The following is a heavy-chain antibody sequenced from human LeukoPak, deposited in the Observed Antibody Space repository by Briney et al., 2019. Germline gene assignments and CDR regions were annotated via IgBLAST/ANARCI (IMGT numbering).Heavy chain of an antibody. CDR3: AGLCIAAVGGPFDY. CDR1: GYTVTSYV. CDR2: ISAYNGNT. D-gene: IGHD6-13*01. V-gene: IGHV1-18*01. J-gene: IGHJ4*02. Sequence: ASVKVSCKASGYTVTSYVVSGVRQAPGQGLEWMGWISAYNGNTNYAQNLQGRVTMTTDKSTSTAYIELRSLRSHDTAVFYSAGLCIAAVGGPFDYWGAGTLVTVSS.